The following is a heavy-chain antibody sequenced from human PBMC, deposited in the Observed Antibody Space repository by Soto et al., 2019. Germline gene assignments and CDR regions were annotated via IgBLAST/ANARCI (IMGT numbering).Heavy chain of an antibody. J-gene: IGHJ6*02. D-gene: IGHD2-21*01. CDR2: ISSNSYSI. V-gene: IGHV3-48*02. CDR1: GFTFSIYD. CDR3: TRQSVVIAAKVSSGMDV. Sequence: EVQLVESGGGLVQPGGSLRLSCAASGFTFSIYDMNWVRQAPGKGLEWVSYISSNSYSIYYADSVKGRFTISRDNAKESLYLKMNSLSDEHTAVYHWTRQSVVIAAKVSSGMDVRGQGTRVTVSS.